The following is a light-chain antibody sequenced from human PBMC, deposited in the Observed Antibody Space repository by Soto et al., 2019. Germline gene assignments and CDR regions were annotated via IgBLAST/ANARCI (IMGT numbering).Light chain of an antibody. CDR2: GAS. CDR3: QQYLDWPRT. Sequence: EIVLTQSPATLSLSPGERATLSCRASQSVSSYLAWYQQKPGQAPRLLIYGASTRASGIPARFSGSGSGSDFTLTISSLQSEDFAVYYCQQYLDWPRTFGQGTKVDIK. J-gene: IGKJ1*01. CDR1: QSVSSY. V-gene: IGKV3-15*01.